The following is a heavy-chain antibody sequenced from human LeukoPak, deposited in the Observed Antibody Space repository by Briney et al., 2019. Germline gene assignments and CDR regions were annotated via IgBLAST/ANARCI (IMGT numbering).Heavy chain of an antibody. V-gene: IGHV3-21*01. CDR3: ARGAPNVSYSSSWYYGTIFDY. CDR2: ISSSSSYI. CDR1: GFTFSSYT. D-gene: IGHD6-13*01. Sequence: GGSLRLSCAASGFTFSSYTINWVRQGPGKGLEWVSSISSSSSYINYADSVKGRFTISRDNAKNSLYLQMNSLRAEDTAVYYCARGAPNVSYSSSWYYGTIFDYWGQGTLVTVSS. J-gene: IGHJ4*02.